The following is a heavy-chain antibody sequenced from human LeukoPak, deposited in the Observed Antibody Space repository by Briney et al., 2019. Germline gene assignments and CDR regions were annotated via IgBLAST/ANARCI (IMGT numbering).Heavy chain of an antibody. CDR1: GFTFSSYS. J-gene: IGHJ4*02. D-gene: IGHD6-19*01. V-gene: IGHV3-21*01. CDR3: ARMNSGIAVAIDY. CDR2: ISSSSSYI. Sequence: GGSLRLSCAASGFTFSSYSMNWVRQAPGKGLEWVSSISSSSSYIYYADSVKGRFTISRDNAKNSLYLQMNSLRAEDTAVYYCARMNSGIAVAIDYWAREPWSPSPQ.